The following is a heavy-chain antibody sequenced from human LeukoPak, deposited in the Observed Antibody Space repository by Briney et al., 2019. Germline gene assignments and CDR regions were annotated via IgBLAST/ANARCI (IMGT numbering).Heavy chain of an antibody. CDR3: ARGGLIQRHAFDI. J-gene: IGHJ3*02. CDR2: ISSSSYI. V-gene: IGHV3-21*04. D-gene: IGHD1-1*01. CDR1: GFTFSTYS. Sequence: GESLRLSCAASGFTFSTYSMNWVRQAPGKGLEWVSSISSSSYIHYADSVKGRFTISRDNAKNSLYLQMNSLRGEDTALYYCARGGLIQRHAFDIWGQGTMVTVSS.